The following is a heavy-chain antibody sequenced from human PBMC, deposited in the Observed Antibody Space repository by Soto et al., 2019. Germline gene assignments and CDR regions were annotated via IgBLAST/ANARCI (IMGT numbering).Heavy chain of an antibody. Sequence: GGSLRLSCVVSGFTSNSYAVTWVRQVPGKGLEWVADISGGGDRTNYADSVKGRFTISRDNSKKIVYLQMSGLRVEDRAVYYCASAGHFSAPWWAYWRQGTLVTVSS. CDR3: ASAGHFSAPWWAY. V-gene: IGHV3-23*01. D-gene: IGHD2-15*01. CDR1: GFTSNSYA. CDR2: ISGGGDRT. J-gene: IGHJ4*02.